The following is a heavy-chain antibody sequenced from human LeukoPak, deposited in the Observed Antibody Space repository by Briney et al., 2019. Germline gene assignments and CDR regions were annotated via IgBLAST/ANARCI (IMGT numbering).Heavy chain of an antibody. CDR1: GYSISSGYY. D-gene: IGHD3-22*01. V-gene: IGHV4-38-2*02. J-gene: IGHJ4*02. CDR2: IYRSGST. Sequence: SETLSLTCTVSGYSISSGYYWGWIRQPPGKGLEWIGSIYRSGSTYYNPSLKSRVTISVDTSKNQFSLKLSSVTAADPAVYYCASRLRGLLLGEYHYFDYWGQGTLVTVSS. CDR3: ASRLRGLLLGEYHYFDY.